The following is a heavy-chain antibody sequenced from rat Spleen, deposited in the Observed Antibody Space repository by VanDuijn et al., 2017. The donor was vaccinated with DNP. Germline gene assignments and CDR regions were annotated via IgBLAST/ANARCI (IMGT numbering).Heavy chain of an antibody. CDR3: TRDSYAHDYAMDA. V-gene: IGHV2S12*01. D-gene: IGHD1-12*01. CDR1: GFSFTSHG. Sequence: QVQLEESGPGLVQSSQTLSLTCSVSGFSFTSHGVSWVRQPPGKGLEWIAAISSGGITFYNSALKSRLSISRDTSKTQVFLKMNSLQTEDTAIYFCTRDSYAHDYAMDAWGQGTSVTVSS. J-gene: IGHJ4*01. CDR2: ISSGGIT.